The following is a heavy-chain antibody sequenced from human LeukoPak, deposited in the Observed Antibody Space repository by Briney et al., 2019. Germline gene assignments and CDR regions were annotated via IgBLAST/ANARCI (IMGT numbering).Heavy chain of an antibody. CDR1: GFTFSSYW. CDR2: IKQDGSEK. Sequence: GGSLRLSCAASGFTFSSYWMSWVRQAPGKGLEWVANIKQDGSEKDYVDSVKGRFTISRDNAKNSLYLQMNSLRAEDTAVYYCARGCSGGSCKEPKIDPWGQGTLVTVSS. J-gene: IGHJ5*02. CDR3: ARGCSGGSCKEPKIDP. D-gene: IGHD2-15*01. V-gene: IGHV3-7*01.